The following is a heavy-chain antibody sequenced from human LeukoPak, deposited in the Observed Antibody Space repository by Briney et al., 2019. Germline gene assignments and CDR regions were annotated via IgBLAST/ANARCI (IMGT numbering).Heavy chain of an antibody. CDR2: IIPIFGIA. CDR1: GGTFSSYA. V-gene: IGHV1-69*04. CDR3: ARAERWLQLHDY. D-gene: IGHD5-24*01. J-gene: IGHJ4*02. Sequence: APVKVSCKASGGTFSSYAISWVRQAPGQGLEWMGRIIPIFGIANYAQKFQGRVTITADKSTSTAYMELSSLRSEDTAVYYCARAERWLQLHDYWGQGTLVTVSS.